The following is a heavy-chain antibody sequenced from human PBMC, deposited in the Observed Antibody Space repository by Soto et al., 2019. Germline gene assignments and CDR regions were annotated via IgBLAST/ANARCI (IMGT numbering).Heavy chain of an antibody. CDR1: GFSFSTYS. V-gene: IGHV3-48*01. CDR2: IRTTGTII. J-gene: IGHJ4*02. Sequence: GGSLRLSCAASGFSFSTYSMNWVRQAPGKGLEWVSYIRTTGTIISYADSVKGRFTISADNDKNSLYLQMNSLRAEDTAVYYCARDSDYAFDYWGQGILVTVSS. CDR3: ARDSDYAFDY. D-gene: IGHD3-16*01.